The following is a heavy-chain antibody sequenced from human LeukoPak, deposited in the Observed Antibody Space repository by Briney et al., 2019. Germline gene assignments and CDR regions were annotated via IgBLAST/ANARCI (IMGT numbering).Heavy chain of an antibody. J-gene: IGHJ5*02. CDR2: ISYSGST. V-gene: IGHV4-34*01. Sequence: SETLSLTCVIYDGSFSGYYWSWIRQPPGKGLEWIGSISYSGSTYYNPSLKSRVTISVDTSKNQFSLKLSSVTAADTAVYYCARDTGGTYYYGSGTYYSPGWFDPWGQGTLVTVSS. CDR1: DGSFSGYY. CDR3: ARDTGGTYYYGSGTYYSPGWFDP. D-gene: IGHD3-10*01.